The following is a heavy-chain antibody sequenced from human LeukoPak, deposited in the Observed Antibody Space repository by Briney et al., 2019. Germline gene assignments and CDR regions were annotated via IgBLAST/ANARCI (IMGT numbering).Heavy chain of an antibody. CDR3: ATEGSTISYGMDV. CDR1: GGTFSSYA. D-gene: IGHD3-3*01. CDR2: IIPIFGIA. Sequence: SVKVSCKSSGGTFSSYAISWVRQAPGQGLEWMGRIIPIFGIANYAQKFQGRVTITADKSTSTAYMEPSSLRSEDTAVYYCATEGSTISYGMDVWGQGTTVTVSS. V-gene: IGHV1-69*04. J-gene: IGHJ6*02.